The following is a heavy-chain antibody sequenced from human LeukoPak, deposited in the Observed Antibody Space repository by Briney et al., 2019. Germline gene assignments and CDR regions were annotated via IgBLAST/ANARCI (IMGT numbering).Heavy chain of an antibody. CDR1: GYTFTGYY. D-gene: IGHD3-9*01. CDR2: INLNSGDT. V-gene: IGHV1-2*02. Sequence: GASVKVSCKTSGYTFTGYYMHWVRQAPGQGLEWMGWINLNSGDTNYAQKFQGRVTMTRDTSISKAYMELSSLRYDDTAVYYCARDWLLRYSQGGFDSWGQGSLVTVSS. J-gene: IGHJ4*02. CDR3: ARDWLLRYSQGGFDS.